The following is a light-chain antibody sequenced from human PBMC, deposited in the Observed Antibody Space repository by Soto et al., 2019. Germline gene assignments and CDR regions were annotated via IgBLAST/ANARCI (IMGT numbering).Light chain of an antibody. Sequence: DIQVTQSPASLSASVVDRVTISCRASQSISSYLNWYQQKPGKAPKLLIYAASSLQSGVPSRFSGSGSGTGFTLTISSLQPDDFATYYCKQYNSYWKCGQGNTVGIK. CDR1: QSISSY. CDR2: AAS. V-gene: IGKV1-17*01. CDR3: KQYNSYWK. J-gene: IGKJ1*01.